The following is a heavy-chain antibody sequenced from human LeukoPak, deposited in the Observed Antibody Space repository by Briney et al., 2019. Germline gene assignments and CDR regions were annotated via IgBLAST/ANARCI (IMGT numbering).Heavy chain of an antibody. Sequence: GGSLRLACAASGFIFNTYVMHWVRQAPGKGLEWLAFIRYDGSNKNYADSVKGRFTISRDNTKNSLYLQMNSLRAEDTAVYYCAKDGGSDPDSFDIWGQGTMVTVSS. V-gene: IGHV3-30*02. CDR2: IRYDGSNK. CDR3: AKDGGSDPDSFDI. J-gene: IGHJ3*02. D-gene: IGHD2-15*01. CDR1: GFIFNTYV.